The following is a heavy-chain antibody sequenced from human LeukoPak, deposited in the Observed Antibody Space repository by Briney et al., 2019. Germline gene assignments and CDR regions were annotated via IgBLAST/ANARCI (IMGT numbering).Heavy chain of an antibody. CDR2: IKQDGGEI. D-gene: IGHD6-13*01. CDR3: ATYLRNTAAGYYYFEY. CDR1: GFTVSSNY. V-gene: IGHV3-7*01. Sequence: AGGSLRLSCAASGFTVSSNYMSWIRQAPGKGLEWVANIKQDGGEIYYVDSVKGLFTISRDNAKNSVSLQMNSLRAEDTAIYYCATYLRNTAAGYYYFEYWGQGTLVTVSS. J-gene: IGHJ4*02.